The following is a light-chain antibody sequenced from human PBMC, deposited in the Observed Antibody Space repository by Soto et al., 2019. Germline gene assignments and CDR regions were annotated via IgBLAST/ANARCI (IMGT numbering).Light chain of an antibody. CDR1: QYISNY. CDR2: DAS. CDR3: QQYDNLPLT. J-gene: IGKJ4*01. V-gene: IGKV1-33*01. Sequence: DIQMTQSPSSLSASVGDRVTITCQASQYISNYLNWYQQKPGKAPKLLIYDASNLETGVPSRFSGSGSGTDFTSTISSLQPEDIATYYCQQYDNLPLTFGGGTKVEIK.